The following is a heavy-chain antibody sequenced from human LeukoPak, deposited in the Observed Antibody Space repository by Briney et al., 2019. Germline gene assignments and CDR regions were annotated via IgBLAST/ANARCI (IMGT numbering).Heavy chain of an antibody. V-gene: IGHV3-23*01. CDR1: GFTFSSYA. CDR3: AKRGRIAVAGPLDY. Sequence: PGRSLRLSCAASGFTFSSYAMSWVRQAPGKGLEWVSAISGSGGSTYYADSVKGRFTISRDNSKNTLYLQMNSLRAEDTAVYYCAKRGRIAVAGPLDYWGQGTLVTVSS. J-gene: IGHJ4*02. CDR2: ISGSGGST. D-gene: IGHD6-19*01.